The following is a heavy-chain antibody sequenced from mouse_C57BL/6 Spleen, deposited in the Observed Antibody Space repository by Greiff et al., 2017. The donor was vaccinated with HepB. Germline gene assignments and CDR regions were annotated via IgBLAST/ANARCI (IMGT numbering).Heavy chain of an antibody. D-gene: IGHD1-1*01. Sequence: VQLQQSGPELVKPGASVKISCKASGYSFTGYYMNWVKQSPEKSLEWIGEINPSTGGTTYNQKFKAKATLTVDKSSSTAYMQLKSLTSEDSAVYYCARRGSYGSNYGGQGTTLTVSS. CDR2: INPSTGGT. V-gene: IGHV1-42*01. J-gene: IGHJ2*01. CDR1: GYSFTGYY. CDR3: ARRGSYGSNY.